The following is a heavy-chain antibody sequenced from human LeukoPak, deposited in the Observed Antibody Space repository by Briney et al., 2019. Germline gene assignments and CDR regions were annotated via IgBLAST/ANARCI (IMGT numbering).Heavy chain of an antibody. V-gene: IGHV3-74*01. D-gene: IGHD6-19*01. CDR2: ITNDGSST. J-gene: IGHJ4*02. CDR1: GLTFSSHW. Sequence: GGSLRLSCAASGLTFSSHWMHWVRQAPGKGLVWVSRITNDGSSTTYADSVKGRFSISRDNSKNTLYLQMNSLRPEDTAVYYCAREGPSSAWSYYFDYWGQGTLVTVSS. CDR3: AREGPSSAWSYYFDY.